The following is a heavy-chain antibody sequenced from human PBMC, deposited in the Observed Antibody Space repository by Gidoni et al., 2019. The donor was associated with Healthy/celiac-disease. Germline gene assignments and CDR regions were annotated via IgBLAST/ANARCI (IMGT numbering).Heavy chain of an antibody. CDR3: AGVVPAAHPMQGWFDP. CDR1: GFTFSRYA. V-gene: IGHV3-23*01. CDR2: ISGSVGST. D-gene: IGHD2-2*01. Sequence: EVKLLESGGGLVQPGGSLRLSCAASGFTFSRYAMSWVRQAPGKGLEWVSAISGSVGSTYYADSGKGRFTISRDNSKNTLYLQMNSLRAEDTAVYYCAGVVPAAHPMQGWFDPWGQGALVTVSS. J-gene: IGHJ5*02.